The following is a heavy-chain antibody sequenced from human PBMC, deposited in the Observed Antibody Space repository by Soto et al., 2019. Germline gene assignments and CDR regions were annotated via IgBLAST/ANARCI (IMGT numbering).Heavy chain of an antibody. Sequence: TGGSLRLSCAAAGFSVSTSHISWVRQAPGKGLEWVSVIYSGGATHYAVSVKGRLIISRDKSKNTVDLQMNSLRAEDTAVYYCAKGFGNYWAFDYWGQGTLVTVSS. CDR2: IYSGGAT. V-gene: IGHV3-53*01. D-gene: IGHD1-26*01. J-gene: IGHJ4*02. CDR1: GFSVSTSH. CDR3: AKGFGNYWAFDY.